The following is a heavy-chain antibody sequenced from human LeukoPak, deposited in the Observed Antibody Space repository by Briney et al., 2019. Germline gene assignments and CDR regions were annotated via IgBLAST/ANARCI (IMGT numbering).Heavy chain of an antibody. V-gene: IGHV3-23*01. CDR1: GFTFSSYA. J-gene: IGHJ3*02. CDR3: AKEAGGIPRAFDI. Sequence: GGSLRLSCAASGFTFSSYAMTWVRPAPGKGLEWVAGISGSGGNTNYADSVKGRVTISRDNPKNTLYLQMNSLRAVDTAVYYCAKEAGGIPRAFDIWGQGTMVTVSS. D-gene: IGHD6-13*01. CDR2: ISGSGGNT.